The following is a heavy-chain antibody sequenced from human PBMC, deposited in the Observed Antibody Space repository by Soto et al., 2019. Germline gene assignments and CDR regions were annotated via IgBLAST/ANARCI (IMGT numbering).Heavy chain of an antibody. CDR3: ARSYYDSTGFAVDP. Sequence: SETLSLTCTVSGDSIDSSNYYWDWIRQSPGKGLEWIGTTYHNGNAYYNPSLTSRVTMSVDTSKNQFSLKLISVTAADTAVYYCARSYYDSTGFAVDPWGQGTLVTVSS. CDR1: GDSIDSSNYY. J-gene: IGHJ5*02. D-gene: IGHD3-22*01. V-gene: IGHV4-39*01. CDR2: TYHNGNA.